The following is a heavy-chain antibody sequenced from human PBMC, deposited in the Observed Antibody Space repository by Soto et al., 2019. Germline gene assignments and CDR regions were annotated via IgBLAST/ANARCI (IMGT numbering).Heavy chain of an antibody. CDR3: ARGYCSGGSCYFPIFDY. D-gene: IGHD2-15*01. CDR1: GGSFSGYY. J-gene: IGHJ4*01. CDR2: INHSGST. V-gene: IGHV4-34*01. Sequence: QVQLQQWGAGLLKPSETLSLTCAVCGGSFSGYYWSWIRQPPGKGLEWIGEINHSGSTNYNPSLKSRVTISVDTSKNQFSLKLSSVTAADTAVYYCARGYCSGGSCYFPIFDYWGHGTLVTVSS.